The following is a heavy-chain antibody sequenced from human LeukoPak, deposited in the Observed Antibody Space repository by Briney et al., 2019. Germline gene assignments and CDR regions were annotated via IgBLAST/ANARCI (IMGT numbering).Heavy chain of an antibody. D-gene: IGHD3-10*01. CDR3: VRFELDY. Sequence: ASVKVSCKASGYTFTSYDINWVRQATGQGLEWMGWINPNSGGTNYAQKFQGRVTMTRDTSISTAYMDLSRLRSDDTAVYYCVRFELDYWGQGTLVTVSS. V-gene: IGHV1-2*02. J-gene: IGHJ4*02. CDR2: INPNSGGT. CDR1: GYTFTSYD.